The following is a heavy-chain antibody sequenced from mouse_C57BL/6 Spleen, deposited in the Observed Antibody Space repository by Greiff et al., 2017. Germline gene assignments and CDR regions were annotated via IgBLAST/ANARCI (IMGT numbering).Heavy chain of an antibody. D-gene: IGHD4-1*01. J-gene: IGHJ4*01. V-gene: IGHV1-64*01. CDR2: IHPNSGST. CDR1: GYTFTSYW. CDR3: ARLGSLYYYAMDY. Sequence: QVQLQQPGAELVKPGASVKLSCKASGYTFTSYWMHWVKQRPGQGLEWIGMIHPNSGSTNYNEKFKSKATLTVDKSSSTAYMQHSSLTSEDSAVYYCARLGSLYYYAMDYWGQGTSVTVSS.